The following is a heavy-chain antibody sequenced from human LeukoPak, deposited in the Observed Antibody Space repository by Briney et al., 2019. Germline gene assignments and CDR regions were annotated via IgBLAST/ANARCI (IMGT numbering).Heavy chain of an antibody. Sequence: PSETLSLTCTVSNDSISNYFWSWIRQPPGKGLEWIGYVHHSGTANYNPSLMSRVNISIDTSEYRLSLKLSPVTAADTALYYCASLGGYYESSSYSQLDAFDIWGQGTVVTVSS. CDR2: VHHSGTA. V-gene: IGHV4-59*01. CDR1: NDSISNYF. J-gene: IGHJ3*02. CDR3: ASLGGYYESSSYSQLDAFDI. D-gene: IGHD3-22*01.